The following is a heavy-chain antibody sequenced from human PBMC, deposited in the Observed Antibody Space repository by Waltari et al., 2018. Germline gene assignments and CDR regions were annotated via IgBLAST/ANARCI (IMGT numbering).Heavy chain of an antibody. J-gene: IGHJ4*02. V-gene: IGHV4-31*03. CDR2: IYYSGST. Sequence: QVQLQESGPGLVKPSQTLSLTCTVSGGSISSGGYYWSWIRQHPGKGLEWIGYIYYSGSTYYNPSLKSRVTISVDTSKNQFSLKLSSVTAADTAVYYCARGGTVVPAAPGDYFDYWGQGTLVTVSS. CDR3: ARGGTVVPAAPGDYFDY. D-gene: IGHD2-2*01. CDR1: GGSISSGGYY.